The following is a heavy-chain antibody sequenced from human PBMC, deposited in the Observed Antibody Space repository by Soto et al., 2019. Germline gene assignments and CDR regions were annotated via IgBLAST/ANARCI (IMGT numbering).Heavy chain of an antibody. Sequence: PGGSLRLSCAASGFTFSSYWMSWVRQAPGKGLEWVASIKQDGSEKYYVDSVKGRFTISRDNAKNSLYLQMNSLRAEDTAVYYCARVLRSSTSCYPFDYWGQGTLVTVSS. V-gene: IGHV3-7*03. D-gene: IGHD2-2*01. J-gene: IGHJ4*02. CDR3: ARVLRSSTSCYPFDY. CDR2: IKQDGSEK. CDR1: GFTFSSYW.